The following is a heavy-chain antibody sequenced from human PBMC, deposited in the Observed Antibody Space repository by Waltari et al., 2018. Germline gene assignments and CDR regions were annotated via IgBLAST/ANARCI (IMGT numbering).Heavy chain of an antibody. CDR3: ARGHLTGYCNDY. D-gene: IGHD3-9*01. CDR1: GFTFSSYW. Sequence: EVQLVESGGGLVQPGGSLRLSCAASGFTFSSYWMHWVRQAPGKGRVGVSRINGDGSRTYYADSVKGRFTISRDNAKNTLYLQMNSLSAEDTAIYYCARGHLTGYCNDYWGQGTLVTVSS. V-gene: IGHV3-74*01. J-gene: IGHJ4*02. CDR2: INGDGSRT.